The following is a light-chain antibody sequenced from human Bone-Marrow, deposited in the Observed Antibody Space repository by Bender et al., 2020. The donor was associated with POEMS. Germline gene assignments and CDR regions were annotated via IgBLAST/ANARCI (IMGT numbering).Light chain of an antibody. CDR3: YSTDSSGNQRV. CDR2: DDS. Sequence: SHELTQPPSVSVSPGQTARITCSGDAFPKRYGYWYQQKPGQAPVLVIYDDSKRPSGIPERFFASSSGTVATLTISGAQVEDEGDYYCYSTDSSGNQRVFGGGTKLTVL. J-gene: IGLJ2*01. V-gene: IGLV3-10*01. CDR1: AFPKRY.